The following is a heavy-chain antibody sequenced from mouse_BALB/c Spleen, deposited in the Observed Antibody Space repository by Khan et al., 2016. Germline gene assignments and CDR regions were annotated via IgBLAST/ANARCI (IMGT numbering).Heavy chain of an antibody. J-gene: IGHJ2*01. Sequence: EVELVESGGGLVQPGGSLKLSCATSGFTFSDYYMYWVRQTPEKRLEWVAYISNGGGSTYYPDTVKGRFTISRDNAKNTLYLQMSRLESEDTAMYYCARHDDYFDYWGQGTTLAVSS. CDR3: ARHDDYFDY. V-gene: IGHV5-12*02. D-gene: IGHD2-3*01. CDR1: GFTFSDYY. CDR2: ISNGGGST.